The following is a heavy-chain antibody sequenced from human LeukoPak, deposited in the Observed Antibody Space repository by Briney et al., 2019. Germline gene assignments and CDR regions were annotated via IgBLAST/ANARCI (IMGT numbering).Heavy chain of an antibody. V-gene: IGHV3-33*06. J-gene: IGHJ4*02. D-gene: IGHD3-10*01. CDR1: GFTFSSYG. CDR3: AKDSAITMAHYFDY. CDR2: IWYDGSNK. Sequence: SLRLSCAASGFTFSSYGMHWVRQAPGKGLEWVAVIWYDGSNKYYADSVKGRFTISRDNSKNTLYLQMNSLRAEDTAVYYCAKDSAITMAHYFDYWGQGTLVTVSS.